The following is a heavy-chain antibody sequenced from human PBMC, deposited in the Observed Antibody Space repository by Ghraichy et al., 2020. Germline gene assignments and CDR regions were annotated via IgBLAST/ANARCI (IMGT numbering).Heavy chain of an antibody. D-gene: IGHD5-18*01. CDR3: ATGDRYGYDY. J-gene: IGHJ4*02. Sequence: GGSLRLSCAASGFTFNTHWMHWVRQAPGKGLVWVSLVKSAGTTTRYADSVKGRFTISRDNAKNTVYLQMNSLRAEDTAVYYCATGDRYGYDYWGQGILVIVSS. CDR1: GFTFNTHW. CDR2: VKSAGTTT. V-gene: IGHV3-74*01.